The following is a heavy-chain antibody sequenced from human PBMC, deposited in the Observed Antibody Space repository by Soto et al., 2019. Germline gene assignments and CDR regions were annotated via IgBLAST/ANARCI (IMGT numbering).Heavy chain of an antibody. Sequence: PGGSLRLSCAASGFTFSNAWMNWVRQAPGKGLEWVGRINSKTDGGTTDYAAPVKGRFTISRDDSKNTLYLQMNSLKTEDTAVYYCTTDLDFWSGYLGRMDVWGQGTTVTVSS. V-gene: IGHV3-15*07. J-gene: IGHJ6*02. CDR3: TTDLDFWSGYLGRMDV. CDR1: GFTFSNAW. D-gene: IGHD3-3*01. CDR2: INSKTDGGTT.